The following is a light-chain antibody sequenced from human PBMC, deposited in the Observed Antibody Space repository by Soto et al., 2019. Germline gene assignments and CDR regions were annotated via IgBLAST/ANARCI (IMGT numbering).Light chain of an antibody. CDR3: AAWDDSMNGFV. CDR2: TNN. CDR1: SSNIGSNT. Sequence: QSVLTQPPSASGTPGPRGTLSCSGSSSNIGSNTVNWYQQLPGTAPKLLIYTNNQRPSGVPDRFSGSKSGTSASLAISGLRSDDEADYYCAAWDDSMNGFVFGGGTKLTVL. V-gene: IGLV1-44*01. J-gene: IGLJ2*01.